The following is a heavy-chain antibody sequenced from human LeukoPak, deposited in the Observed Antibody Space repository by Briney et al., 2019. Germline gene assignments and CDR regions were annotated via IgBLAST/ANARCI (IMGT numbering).Heavy chain of an antibody. CDR3: ARALTDLYSSGWQTNDY. V-gene: IGHV7-4-1*02. D-gene: IGHD6-19*01. CDR1: GYTFTSYA. J-gene: IGHJ4*02. Sequence: GASVKVSCKGSGYTFTSYAMNWVRQAPGQGLEWMGWIDTNTGNPTYAQGFTGRFVFSLDTSVSTAYLQISSLKAEDTAVYYCARALTDLYSSGWQTNDYWGQGTLVTVSS. CDR2: IDTNTGNP.